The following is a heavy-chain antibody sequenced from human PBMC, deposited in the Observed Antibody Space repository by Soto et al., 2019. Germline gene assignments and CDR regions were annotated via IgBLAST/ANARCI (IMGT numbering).Heavy chain of an antibody. CDR2: INPSGGST. CDR3: ARDQGDSSGYYPPAFDI. CDR1: GYTFTSYY. J-gene: IGHJ3*02. V-gene: IGHV1-46*01. D-gene: IGHD3-22*01. Sequence: ASVQVSCKASGYTFTSYYMHWVRQAPGQGLEWMGIINPSGGSTRYAQKFQGRVTMTRGTSTSTVYMELSSLRSEDTAVYYCARDQGDSSGYYPPAFDIWGQGTMVTVSS.